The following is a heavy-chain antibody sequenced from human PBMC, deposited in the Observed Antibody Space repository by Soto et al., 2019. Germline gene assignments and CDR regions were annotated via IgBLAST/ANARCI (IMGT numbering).Heavy chain of an antibody. V-gene: IGHV5-10-1*01. Sequence: PGESLKISCKGSGYSFTSYWISWVRQMPGKGLEWMGRIDPSDSYTNYSPSFQGHVTISADKSISTAYLQWSSLKASDTAMYYCASQPGIAAAGTRWFDPWGQGTVVTVS. CDR2: IDPSDSYT. CDR1: GYSFTSYW. J-gene: IGHJ5*02. D-gene: IGHD6-13*01. CDR3: ASQPGIAAAGTRWFDP.